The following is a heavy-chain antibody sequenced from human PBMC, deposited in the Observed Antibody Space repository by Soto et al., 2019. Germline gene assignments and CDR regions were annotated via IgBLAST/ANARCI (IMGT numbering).Heavy chain of an antibody. CDR3: ARSSGGNFGIIIEGTNWFAP. V-gene: IGHV1-46*01. J-gene: IGHJ5*02. CDR1: RDTFTSYY. CDR2: INPHGGST. D-gene: IGHD1-26*01. Sequence: DSVKVSCKGPRDTFTSYYINWVLQAPGQGLEWMGVINPHGGSTAYAQKFKGRVTLTRDTSASTAYMEVSSLTSEDTAMYYCARSSGGNFGIIIEGTNWFAPWGQGTLVTVSS.